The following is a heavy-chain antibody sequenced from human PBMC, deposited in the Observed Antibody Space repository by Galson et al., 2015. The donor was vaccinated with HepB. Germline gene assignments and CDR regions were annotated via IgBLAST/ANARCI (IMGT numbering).Heavy chain of an antibody. CDR3: AREDFWSGPGPYYYYYYYMDV. V-gene: IGHV3-72*01. CDR2: TRNKANSYTT. Sequence: SLRLSCAASGFTFSDHYMDWVRQAPGKGLEWVGRTRNKANSYTTEYAASVKGRFTISRDDSKNSLYLQMNSLKTEDTAVYYCAREDFWSGPGPYYYYYYYMDVWGKGTTVTVSS. D-gene: IGHD3-3*01. J-gene: IGHJ6*03. CDR1: GFTFSDHY.